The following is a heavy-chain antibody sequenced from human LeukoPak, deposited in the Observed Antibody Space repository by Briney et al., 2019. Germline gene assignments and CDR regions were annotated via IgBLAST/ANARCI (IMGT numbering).Heavy chain of an antibody. CDR2: ISSSSSYI. CDR1: GFTLSSYT. D-gene: IGHD1-26*01. Sequence: PGGSLRLSCAASGFTLSSYTMNWVRQAPGKGLEWVSSISSSSSYIYYADSVKGRFTISRDNAKNSLFLQMHSLRAEDTAVYYCARDSGYSGSYRQPYHDFDYWGQGTLVTVSS. V-gene: IGHV3-21*01. J-gene: IGHJ4*02. CDR3: ARDSGYSGSYRQPYHDFDY.